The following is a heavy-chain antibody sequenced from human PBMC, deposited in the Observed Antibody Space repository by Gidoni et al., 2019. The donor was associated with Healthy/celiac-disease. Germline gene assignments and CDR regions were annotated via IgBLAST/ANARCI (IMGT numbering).Heavy chain of an antibody. J-gene: IGHJ4*02. CDR3: ARLLRDGYNYLAIDY. D-gene: IGHD5-12*01. CDR2: SYYSGST. CDR1: GGSISSYH. V-gene: IGHV4-59*08. Sequence: QVQLQESGPGLVKPSETLSLACTVPGGSISSYHWSWLRQPPGKGLEWIGYSYYSGSTNYNPSLKSRVTISVDTSKNQFSLKLSSVTAADTAVYYCARLLRDGYNYLAIDYWGQGTLVTVSS.